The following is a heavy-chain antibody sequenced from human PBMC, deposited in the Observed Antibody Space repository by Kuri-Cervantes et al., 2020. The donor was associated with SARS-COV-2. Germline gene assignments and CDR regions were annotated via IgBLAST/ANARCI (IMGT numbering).Heavy chain of an antibody. V-gene: IGHV3-21*01. Sequence: GGSLRLSCAASGFTFSSYAMSWVRQAPGKGLEWVSSISSSNSYTYYADSVKGRFTISRDNAKNSLYLQMNSLRAEDTAVYYCARAQNPDYWGQGTLVTVSS. CDR1: GFTFSSYA. CDR3: ARAQNPDY. J-gene: IGHJ4*02. CDR2: ISSSNSYT. D-gene: IGHD2/OR15-2a*01.